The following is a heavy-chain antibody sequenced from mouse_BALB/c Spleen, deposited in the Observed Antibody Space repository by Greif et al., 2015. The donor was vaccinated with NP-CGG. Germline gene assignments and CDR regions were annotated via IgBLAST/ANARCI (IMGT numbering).Heavy chain of an antibody. V-gene: IGHV1-12*01. J-gene: IGHJ2*01. CDR3: ARGRDGFDY. CDR1: GYTFTSYN. D-gene: IGHD2-3*01. CDR2: IYPGNGDT. Sequence: LQQSGAELVKPGASVKMSCKASGYTFTSYNMHWVKQTPGQGLEWIGAIYPGNGDTSYNQKFKGKATLTADKSSSTAYMQRSSLTSEDSAVYYCARGRDGFDYWGQGTTLTVSS.